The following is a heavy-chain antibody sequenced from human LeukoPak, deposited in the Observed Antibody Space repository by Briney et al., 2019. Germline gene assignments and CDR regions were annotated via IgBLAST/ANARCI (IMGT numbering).Heavy chain of an antibody. D-gene: IGHD1-26*01. CDR2: IYYSGST. J-gene: IGHJ6*02. CDR1: GVSISSYY. Sequence: SETLSHTCTVSGVSISSYYWSWIRQPPGKGLEWIGYIYYSGSTNYNPSLKSRVTISVDTSKNQFSLKLSSVTAADTAVYYCARFIVGATNYYGMDVWGQGTTVTVSS. CDR3: ARFIVGATNYYGMDV. V-gene: IGHV4-59*01.